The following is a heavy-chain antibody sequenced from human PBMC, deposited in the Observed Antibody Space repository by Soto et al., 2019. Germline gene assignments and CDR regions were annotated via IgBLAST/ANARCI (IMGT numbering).Heavy chain of an antibody. CDR2: IYYSGST. CDR1: GGSISSGDYY. J-gene: IGHJ5*02. D-gene: IGHD3-3*01. V-gene: IGHV4-31*03. Sequence: QVQLQESGPGLVKPSQTLSLTCTVSGGSISSGDYYWSWIRQHPGKGLEWIGYIYYSGSTYYNPSLKSRNTLSIHTSKNQFSLKLSSVTAADTAVYYCARWWSGSRQGFDPWGQGTLVTVSS. CDR3: ARWWSGSRQGFDP.